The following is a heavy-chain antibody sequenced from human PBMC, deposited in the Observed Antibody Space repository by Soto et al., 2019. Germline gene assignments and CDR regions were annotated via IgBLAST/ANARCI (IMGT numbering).Heavy chain of an antibody. CDR1: GFTFSSYS. V-gene: IGHV3-21*01. CDR2: ISSSSSYI. J-gene: IGHJ6*03. D-gene: IGHD2-8*01. Sequence: GGSLRLSCAASGFTFSSYSMNWVRQAPGKGLEWVSSISSSSSYIYYADSVKGRFTISRDNAKNSLYLQMNSLRAEDTAVYYCATLMVYAIPNPYYYMDVWGKGTTVTVSS. CDR3: ATLMVYAIPNPYYYMDV.